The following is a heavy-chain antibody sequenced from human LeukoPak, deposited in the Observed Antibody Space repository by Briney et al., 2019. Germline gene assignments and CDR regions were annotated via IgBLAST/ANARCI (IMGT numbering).Heavy chain of an antibody. CDR1: GFTFSSYS. CDR3: ARDGNSGSYGY. Sequence: PGGSLRLSCAASGFTFSSYSMNWVRQAPGKGLEWVSSISSSSSYIYYADSVKGRFTISRDNSKNTLYLQMNSLRAEDTAVYYCARDGNSGSYGYWGQGTLVTVSS. CDR2: ISSSSSYI. D-gene: IGHD1-26*01. V-gene: IGHV3-21*01. J-gene: IGHJ4*02.